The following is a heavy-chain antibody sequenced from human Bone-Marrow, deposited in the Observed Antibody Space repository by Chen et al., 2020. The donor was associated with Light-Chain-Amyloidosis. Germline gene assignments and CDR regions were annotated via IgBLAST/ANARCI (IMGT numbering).Heavy chain of an antibody. V-gene: IGHV3-53*02. CDR3: AGMDRSGYYHFQY. CDR2: IFSGGNT. Sequence: EVQLVETGGGLIQPGGSLRLSCAASGLTVSSNYLRWVRQAPGKGLEWVSVIFSGGNTYDADSVKGRFTISRDNSKNTLYLQMNSLRAEDTAVYYCAGMDRSGYYHFQYWGQGTLVTVSS. CDR1: GLTVSSNY. J-gene: IGHJ4*02. D-gene: IGHD3-22*01.